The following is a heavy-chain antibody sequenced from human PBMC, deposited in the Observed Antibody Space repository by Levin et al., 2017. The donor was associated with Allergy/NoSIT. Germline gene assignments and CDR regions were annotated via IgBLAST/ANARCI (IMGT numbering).Heavy chain of an antibody. J-gene: IGHJ4*02. CDR1: GFTFSSYS. Sequence: AGGSLRLSCAASGFTFSSYSMNWVRQAPGKGLEWVSSISSGSSYIYYADSVKGRFTISRDNAKNSLYLQMNSLRAEDTAVYYCARDTGYSSGWPVDWGQGTLVTVSS. CDR2: ISSGSSYI. D-gene: IGHD6-19*01. CDR3: ARDTGYSSGWPVD. V-gene: IGHV3-21*01.